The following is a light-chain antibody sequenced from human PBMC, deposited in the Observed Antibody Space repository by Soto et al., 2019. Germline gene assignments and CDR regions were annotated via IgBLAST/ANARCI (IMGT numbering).Light chain of an antibody. CDR3: QHYNNWPPWT. CDR1: QSVSSN. J-gene: IGKJ1*01. V-gene: IGKV3-15*01. Sequence: EIVMTQSPATLSVSPGERATLSCRASQSVSSNLAWYQQKPGQAPRLLIYGASTRATGIPARFSGSGSGTQFTLTISSLQSDDFAVYDCQHYNNWPPWTFGQGTKVEIK. CDR2: GAS.